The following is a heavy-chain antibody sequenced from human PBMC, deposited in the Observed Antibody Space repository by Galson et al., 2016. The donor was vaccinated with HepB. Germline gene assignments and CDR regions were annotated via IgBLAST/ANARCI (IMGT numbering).Heavy chain of an antibody. CDR1: GGSISSGAYY. CDR3: ARSPDFGDHYWYLDL. D-gene: IGHD3-10*01. CDR2: IYYSGTT. V-gene: IGHV4-30-4*01. Sequence: TLSLTCGVSGGSISSGAYYWSWIRQPPGKGLEWIGYIYYSGTTYYTPSLKSRLTISLDTSMNHFSLELTSVTAADTAVYYCARSPDFGDHYWYLDLWGRGTLVTVSS. J-gene: IGHJ2*01.